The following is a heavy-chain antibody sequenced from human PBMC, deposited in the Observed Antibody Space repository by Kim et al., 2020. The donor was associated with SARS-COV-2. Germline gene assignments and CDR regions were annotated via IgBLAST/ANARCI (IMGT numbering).Heavy chain of an antibody. V-gene: IGHV3-30*04. D-gene: IGHD3-10*01. CDR2: ISFDGSNN. CDR1: GFTFSTYT. Sequence: GGSLRLSCAASGFTFSTYTMHWVRQAPGKGLEWVSLISFDGSNNYYTDSVEGRFTISRDNSKNTLYLQMNSLRAEDTAVYYCARPLGDYGSGHFYNYWG. CDR3: ARPLGDYGSGHFYNY. J-gene: IGHJ4*01.